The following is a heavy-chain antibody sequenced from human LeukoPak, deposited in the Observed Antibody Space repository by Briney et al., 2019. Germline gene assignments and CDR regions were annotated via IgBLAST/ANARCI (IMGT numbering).Heavy chain of an antibody. CDR2: ISGSGGST. J-gene: IGHJ4*02. CDR3: AKGVIVGATTSDY. D-gene: IGHD1-26*01. CDR1: GITFSSNA. V-gene: IGHV3-23*01. Sequence: GGSLRLSCAASGITFSSNALSWVRQAPGKGLEWVSAISGSGGSTYYADSVKGRFTISRDNSKNTLYLQMNSLRAEDTAVYYCAKGVIVGATTSDYWGQGTLVTVSS.